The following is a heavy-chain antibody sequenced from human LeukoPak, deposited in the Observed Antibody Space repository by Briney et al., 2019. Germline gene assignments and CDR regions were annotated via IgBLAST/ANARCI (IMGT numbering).Heavy chain of an antibody. CDR2: INPKSGGT. Sequence: GASVKVSCKASGYTFTGYYMHWVRQAPGQGLEWMGWINPKSGGTNYAQKFQGRVTMTRDTSISTAYMELSRLRSDDTAVYYCASGPRITIFGVVNGEFDYWGQGTLVTVSS. CDR3: ASGPRITIFGVVNGEFDY. CDR1: GYTFTGYY. D-gene: IGHD3-3*01. V-gene: IGHV1-2*02. J-gene: IGHJ4*02.